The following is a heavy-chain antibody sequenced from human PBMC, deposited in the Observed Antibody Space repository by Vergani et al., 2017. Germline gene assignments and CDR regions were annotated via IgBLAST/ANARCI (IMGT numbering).Heavy chain of an antibody. J-gene: IGHJ4*02. V-gene: IGHV3-30*02. Sequence: QVQLVESGGGLVKPGGSLRLSCAASGFSFSTYGMHWVRQAPGRGLEWVAFLRYDGSNEYYGDAVKGRFIISRDNSKNMLSLEMHSLRPEDTALYYCAKFPLNITTPDRGDFWGQGALVTVSS. CDR2: LRYDGSNE. CDR1: GFSFSTYG. CDR3: AKFPLNITTPDRGDF. D-gene: IGHD1-1*01.